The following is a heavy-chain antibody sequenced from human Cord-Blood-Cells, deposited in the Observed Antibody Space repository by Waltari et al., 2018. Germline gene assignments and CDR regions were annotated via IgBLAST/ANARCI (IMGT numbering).Heavy chain of an antibody. CDR3: ARDGYSGYDHWYFDL. CDR2: INAGNGNT. D-gene: IGHD5-12*01. J-gene: IGHJ2*01. CDR1: GYTFTSYA. Sequence: QVQLVQSGAEVKKPGASVKVSCKASGYTFTSYAMHWVRQAPGQRLEWMGWINAGNGNTKYSQKFQGRVTITRDTSASTAYMELSSLRSEDTVVYYCARDGYSGYDHWYFDLWGRGTLVTVSS. V-gene: IGHV1-3*01.